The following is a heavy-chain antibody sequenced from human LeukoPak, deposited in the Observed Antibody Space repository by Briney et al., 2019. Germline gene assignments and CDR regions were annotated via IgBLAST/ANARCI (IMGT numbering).Heavy chain of an antibody. CDR3: SVISRPTDAFDI. D-gene: IGHD3-10*01. CDR1: GYTFTGYY. Sequence: ASVKVSCKASGYTFTGYYMHWARQAPGQGLEWMGWINPNSGGTNYAQKFQGRVTMTRDTSISTAYMELSRLRSDDTAVYYCSVISRPTDAFDIWGQGTMVTVSS. V-gene: IGHV1-2*02. J-gene: IGHJ3*02. CDR2: INPNSGGT.